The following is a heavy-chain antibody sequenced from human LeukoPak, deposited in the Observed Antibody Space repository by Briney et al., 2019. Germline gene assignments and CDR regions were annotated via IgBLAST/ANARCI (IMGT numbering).Heavy chain of an antibody. CDR2: IYYTGTT. Sequence: SLTLPLTCTVSGGSMSNYYWSWIRQPPGKGLEWIGYIYYTGTTNYNPSLNSRVTISVDTSKNHFSLKLSSVTAADTAVYYCARVTYFDFWTGYYFDYWGQGTLVTVSS. V-gene: IGHV4-59*01. CDR1: GGSMSNYY. J-gene: IGHJ4*02. D-gene: IGHD3-3*01. CDR3: ARVTYFDFWTGYYFDY.